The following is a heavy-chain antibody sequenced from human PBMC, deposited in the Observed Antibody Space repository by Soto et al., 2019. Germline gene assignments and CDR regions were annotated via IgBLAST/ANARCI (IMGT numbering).Heavy chain of an antibody. Sequence: ASVKVSCKASGGTFSSYAISWVRQAPGQGLEWMGGIIPIFGTADYAQKFQGRVTITADESTSTAYMELSSLRSEDTAAYYCARGDHIVATIYDIWGQGTMVTVSS. J-gene: IGHJ3*02. D-gene: IGHD5-12*01. CDR2: IIPIFGTA. CDR3: ARGDHIVATIYDI. V-gene: IGHV1-69*13. CDR1: GGTFSSYA.